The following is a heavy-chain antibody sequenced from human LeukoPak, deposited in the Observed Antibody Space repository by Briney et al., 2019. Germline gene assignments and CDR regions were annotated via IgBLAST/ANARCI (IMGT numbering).Heavy chain of an antibody. CDR2: ISGYNGNT. CDR3: EWFGESPYALDI. D-gene: IGHD3-10*01. Sequence: ASVKVSCKASGFTFTSYGISWVRQAPGQGLEWMGWISGYNGNTNHAQKLQGRVTMTTDTSTSTAYMELRSLRSDDTAVYYCEWFGESPYALDIWGQGTMVTVSS. J-gene: IGHJ3*02. CDR1: GFTFTSYG. V-gene: IGHV1-18*01.